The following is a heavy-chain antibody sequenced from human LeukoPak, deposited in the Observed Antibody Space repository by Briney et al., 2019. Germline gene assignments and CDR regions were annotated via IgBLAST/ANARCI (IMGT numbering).Heavy chain of an antibody. J-gene: IGHJ4*02. Sequence: GGSLRLSCAASRFTFDDYGMSWVRQAPGKGLEWVSGINWNGGSTGYADSVKGRFTISRDNAKNSLYLQMNSLRAEDTALYYCARDSFVGYYDSSGPFDYWGQGTLVTVSS. V-gene: IGHV3-20*04. CDR3: ARDSFVGYYDSSGPFDY. CDR1: RFTFDDYG. D-gene: IGHD3-22*01. CDR2: INWNGGST.